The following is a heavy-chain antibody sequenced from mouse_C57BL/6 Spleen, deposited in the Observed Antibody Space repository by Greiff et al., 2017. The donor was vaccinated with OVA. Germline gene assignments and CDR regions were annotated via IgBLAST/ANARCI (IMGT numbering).Heavy chain of an antibody. Sequence: QVQLQQPGAELVRPGPSVKLSCKASGYTFTSYWMHWVKQRPGQGLEWIGVIDPSDSYTNYNQKFKGKATLTVDTSSSTAYMQLSSLTSEDSAVYYCARDGPSFAYWGQGTLVTVSA. V-gene: IGHV1-59*01. CDR3: ARDGPSFAY. J-gene: IGHJ3*01. CDR1: GYTFTSYW. CDR2: IDPSDSYT. D-gene: IGHD2-3*01.